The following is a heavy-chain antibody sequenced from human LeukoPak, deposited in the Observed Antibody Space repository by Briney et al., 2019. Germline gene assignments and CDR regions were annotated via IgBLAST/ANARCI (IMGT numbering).Heavy chain of an antibody. Sequence: GGSLRLSCAVSGFTFTTYAMSWVRQAPGKGLEWISAISNSGGSTYYADSVRGRFTISRDNAKNSLYLQMNSLRAEDTAVYYCARDIAVAGNDDYWGQGTLVTVSS. CDR3: ARDIAVAGNDDY. J-gene: IGHJ4*02. V-gene: IGHV3-23*01. D-gene: IGHD6-19*01. CDR2: ISNSGGST. CDR1: GFTFTTYA.